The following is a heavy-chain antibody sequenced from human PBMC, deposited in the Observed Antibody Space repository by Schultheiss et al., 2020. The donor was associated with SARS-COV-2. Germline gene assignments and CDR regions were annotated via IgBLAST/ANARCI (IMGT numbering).Heavy chain of an antibody. V-gene: IGHV4-59*01. Sequence: SETLSLTCTVSGGSINSYYWTWIRQPPGKGLEWIGNIYYSGSTNYNPSLKSRVTISVDTSKNQFSLKLSSVTAADTAVYYCARDPRRGMDVWGQGTTVTVSS. J-gene: IGHJ6*02. CDR1: GGSINSYY. CDR3: ARDPRRGMDV. CDR2: IYYSGST.